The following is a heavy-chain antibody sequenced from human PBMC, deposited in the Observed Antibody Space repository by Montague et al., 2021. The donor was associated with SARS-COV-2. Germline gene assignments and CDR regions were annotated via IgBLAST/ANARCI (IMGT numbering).Heavy chain of an antibody. J-gene: IGHJ2*01. CDR2: FDHSGDT. D-gene: IGHD3-16*01. Sequence: SETLSITCSVSGGSISGHYWSWIRQPPGKGLEWIGDFDHSGDTKYNPSLKSRATISVDTSKNQFALRLHSVTAADTAVYYCAREFRIELWQTNWYFGLWGRGTLVTASS. CDR3: AREFRIELWQTNWYFGL. CDR1: GGSISGHY. V-gene: IGHV4-59*11.